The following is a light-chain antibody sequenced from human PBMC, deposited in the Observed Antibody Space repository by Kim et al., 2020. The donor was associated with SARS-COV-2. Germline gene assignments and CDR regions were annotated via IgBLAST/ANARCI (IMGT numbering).Light chain of an antibody. V-gene: IGKV4-1*01. J-gene: IGKJ2*01. CDR2: WAS. CDR3: HQYYRTPPT. CDR1: QTLLYSSHNKSY. Sequence: RATLNCRSSQTLLYSSHNKSYLAWYQQKPGQPPKLLIYWASVRDSGVPDRFTGSGSGTEFTLTIGTLQAEDAAVYYCHQYYRTPPTFGQGTKLEI.